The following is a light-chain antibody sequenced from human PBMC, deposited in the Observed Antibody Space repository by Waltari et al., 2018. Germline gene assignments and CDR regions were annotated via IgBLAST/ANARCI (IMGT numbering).Light chain of an antibody. CDR1: QGISSA. V-gene: IGKV1-13*02. Sequence: AIQLTQSPSSLSASVGDRVAVTCRASQGISSALAWYQPKPGKAPKLLIYDASSLQSGAPSRFSGSGSGTEFTLTISSLQPEDFATYYCQQFNTYPWTFGHGTKVAIK. J-gene: IGKJ1*01. CDR2: DAS. CDR3: QQFNTYPWT.